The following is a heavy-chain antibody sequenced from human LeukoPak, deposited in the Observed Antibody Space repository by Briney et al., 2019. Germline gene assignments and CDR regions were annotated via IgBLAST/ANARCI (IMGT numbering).Heavy chain of an antibody. D-gene: IGHD4-11*01. Sequence: GGSLRLSCAASGFTFSSCSMNWVRQAPGKGLEWVSSISSSSSYIYYADSVKGRFTISRDNAKNSLYLQMNSLRAEDTAVYYCAREMTTGDNFDYWGQGTLVTVSS. CDR2: ISSSSSYI. V-gene: IGHV3-21*01. CDR3: AREMTTGDNFDY. CDR1: GFTFSSCS. J-gene: IGHJ4*02.